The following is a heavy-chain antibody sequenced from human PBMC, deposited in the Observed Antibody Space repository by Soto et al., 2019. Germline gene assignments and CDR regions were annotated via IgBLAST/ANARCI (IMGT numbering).Heavy chain of an antibody. V-gene: IGHV4-4*02. J-gene: IGHJ5*02. CDR1: GGSISSSNW. Sequence: QVQLQESGPGLVKPSGTLSLTCAVSGGSISSSNWWSWVRQPPGKGLEWIGEIYHSGSNNYNPSLTSRVIKSVDKPKTQFSLTLSAVTAADTAVYYCARGTGLRLSNWFDPWGQGTLVTVSS. CDR2: IYHSGSN. CDR3: ARGTGLRLSNWFDP. D-gene: IGHD3-3*01.